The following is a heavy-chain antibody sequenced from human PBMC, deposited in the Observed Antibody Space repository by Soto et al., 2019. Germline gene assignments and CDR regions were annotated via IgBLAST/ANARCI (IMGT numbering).Heavy chain of an antibody. J-gene: IGHJ4*02. Sequence: GASVKVSCKASGYTFTSYAMHWVRQAPGQRLEWMGWINAGNGNTKYSQKFQGRVTITRDTSASTAYMELSSLRSEDTAVYYCARSSGSGGSLYYFDYWGQGTLVTVS. V-gene: IGHV1-3*01. CDR3: ARSSGSGGSLYYFDY. D-gene: IGHD2-15*01. CDR2: INAGNGNT. CDR1: GYTFTSYA.